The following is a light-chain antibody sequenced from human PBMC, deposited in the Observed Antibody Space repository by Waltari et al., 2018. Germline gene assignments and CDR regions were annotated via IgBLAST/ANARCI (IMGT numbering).Light chain of an antibody. CDR3: NSYTGSSSWV. V-gene: IGLV2-14*03. CDR1: NRDVGVYHY. Sequence: QSALTHPASAYGSPGQSITIACTGTNRDVGVYHYVSWYHQHPGKAPKLLIYDVSVRPSGVSNRCSCSKSGNTASLTISGLQAEDEADYYCNSYTGSSSWVFGGGTRLTVL. CDR2: DVS. J-gene: IGLJ3*02.